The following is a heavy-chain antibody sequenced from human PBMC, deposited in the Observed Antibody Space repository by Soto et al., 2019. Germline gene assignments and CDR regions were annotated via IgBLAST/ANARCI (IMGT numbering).Heavy chain of an antibody. CDR2: ITSSGSTI. CDR1: GFTVSDYY. V-gene: IGHV3-11*01. Sequence: QVQLVESGGGSVKPGGSLRLSCEVSGFTVSDYYMRWIRQAPGKGLEWVSYITSSGSTIYYADSVKGRFTISRDNAKNSLYLQMNSLRAEDKAVYYCARGGYDFWSGYAKFDPWGQGTLVTVSS. CDR3: ARGGYDFWSGYAKFDP. J-gene: IGHJ5*02. D-gene: IGHD3-3*01.